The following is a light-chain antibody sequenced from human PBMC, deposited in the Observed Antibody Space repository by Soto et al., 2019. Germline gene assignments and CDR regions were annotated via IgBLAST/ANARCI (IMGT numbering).Light chain of an antibody. Sequence: DVQMTQSPSSVSASVGDRVTITCRASQDISRWLAWYQQRPGKAPKVLIYAAASLQSGVPSRFSGSGSGTEFTLTISSLQPEDFATYYCQQANNFPPTFGQGTKGDIK. CDR1: QDISRW. CDR2: AAA. J-gene: IGKJ1*01. CDR3: QQANNFPPT. V-gene: IGKV1-12*01.